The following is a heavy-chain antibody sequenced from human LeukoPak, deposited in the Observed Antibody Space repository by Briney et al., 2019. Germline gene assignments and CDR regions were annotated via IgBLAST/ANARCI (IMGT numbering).Heavy chain of an antibody. V-gene: IGHV5-51*01. CDR2: IYPGDSDT. CDR1: GYIFTNYW. J-gene: IGHJ2*01. CDR3: ARLGPIVVVPDAMPDWYCDL. D-gene: IGHD2-2*01. Sequence: GESLKISCKGSGYIFTNYWIGWVRQMPGKGLEWMGMIYPGDSDTIYSPSFQGQVTISADKSITTAHLQWSSLKPSDTAMYYCARLGPIVVVPDAMPDWYCDLWGRGTLVTVSS.